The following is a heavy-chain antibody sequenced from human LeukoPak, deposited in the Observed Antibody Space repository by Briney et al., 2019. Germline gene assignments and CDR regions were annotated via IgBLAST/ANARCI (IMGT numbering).Heavy chain of an antibody. CDR2: ISSDGSNE. CDR1: GFTFSSYG. Sequence: GKSLRLSCAASGFTFSSYGMHWVRQAPGKGLEWVAVISSDGSNEDYADPVKGRFTISRDNSKNTLYLQMNSLRAEDTAVYYCAKDDGDGYNYDPFDIWDQGTMVTVSS. V-gene: IGHV3-30*18. CDR3: AKDDGDGYNYDPFDI. D-gene: IGHD5-24*01. J-gene: IGHJ3*02.